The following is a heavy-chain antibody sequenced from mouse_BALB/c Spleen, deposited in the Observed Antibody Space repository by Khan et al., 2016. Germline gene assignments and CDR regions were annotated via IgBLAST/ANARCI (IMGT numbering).Heavy chain of an antibody. CDR2: ISYDGSN. D-gene: IGHD1-1*01. J-gene: IGHJ2*01. V-gene: IGHV3-6*02. Sequence: EVKLLESGPGLVKASQSLSLTCSVTGYSITSGYYWNWIRQFPGNKLEWMGYISYDGSNNYNPSLKNRISITRDTSTNQFFLKLNSVTTEDTATXYCALLLLPLDYWGQGTTLTVSS. CDR3: ALLLLPLDY. CDR1: GYSITSGYY.